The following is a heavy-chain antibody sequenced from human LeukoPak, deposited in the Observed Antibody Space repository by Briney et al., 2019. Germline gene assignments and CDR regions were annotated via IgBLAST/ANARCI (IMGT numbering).Heavy chain of an antibody. V-gene: IGHV4-30-4*01. CDR3: ARHPIVVVPAAMPDDAFDI. CDR2: IYYSGST. CDR1: GGSISSGDYY. D-gene: IGHD2-2*01. Sequence: SQTLSLTCTVSGGSISSGDYYWSWIRQPPGKGLEWIGYIYYSGSTYYNPSLKSRVTISVDTSKNQFSLKLSSVTAADTAVYYCARHPIVVVPAAMPDDAFDIWGQGTMVTVSS. J-gene: IGHJ3*02.